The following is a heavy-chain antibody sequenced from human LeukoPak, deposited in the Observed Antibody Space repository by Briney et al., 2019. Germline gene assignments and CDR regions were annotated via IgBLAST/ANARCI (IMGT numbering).Heavy chain of an antibody. CDR1: GGSISSYY. J-gene: IGHJ4*02. CDR2: IYYSGST. Sequence: SETLSLTCTVSGGSISSYYWSWIRQPPGKGLEWIGYIYYSGSTNYNPSLESRVTISVDTSKNQFSLKLSSVTAADTAVYYCATYGGNSGPLFDYWGQGTLVTVSS. V-gene: IGHV4-59*01. D-gene: IGHD4-23*01. CDR3: ATYGGNSGPLFDY.